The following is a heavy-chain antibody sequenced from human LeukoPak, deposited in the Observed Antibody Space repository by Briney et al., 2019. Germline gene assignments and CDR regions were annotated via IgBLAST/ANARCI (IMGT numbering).Heavy chain of an antibody. CDR2: ISSSSSYI. CDR1: GFTFGSYS. J-gene: IGHJ4*02. D-gene: IGHD2-15*01. Sequence: GGSLRLSCAASGFTFGSYSMNWVRQAPGKGLEWGSSISSSSSYIYYADSVKGRFTISRDNAKNSLYLQMNSLRAEDTAVYYCARASRGDFDYWGQGTLVTVSS. CDR3: ARASRGDFDY. V-gene: IGHV3-21*01.